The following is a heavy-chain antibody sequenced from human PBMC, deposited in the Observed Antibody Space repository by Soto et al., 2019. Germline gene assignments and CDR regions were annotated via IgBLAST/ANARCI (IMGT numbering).Heavy chain of an antibody. CDR1: GYTFISYY. CDR3: ARGRRYSSSWPDY. Sequence: ASVKVSCKASGYTFISYYINWVRQATGQGLEWMGWMNPNSGNTGYAQKFQGRVTMTRNTSISTAYMELSSLRSEDTAVYYCARGRRYSSSWPDYWGQGTLVTVSS. V-gene: IGHV1-8*01. CDR2: MNPNSGNT. J-gene: IGHJ4*02. D-gene: IGHD6-13*01.